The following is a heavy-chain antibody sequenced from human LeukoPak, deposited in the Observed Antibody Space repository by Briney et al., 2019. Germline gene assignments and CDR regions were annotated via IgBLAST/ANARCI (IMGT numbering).Heavy chain of an antibody. CDR3: ARVSRVWFGELKGWFDP. D-gene: IGHD3-10*01. V-gene: IGHV1-8*01. Sequence: ASVKVSCKASGYTFTSYDINWVQQATGQGLEWMGWMNPNSGNTGYAQKFQGRVTMTRNTSISTAYMELSSLRSEDTAVYYCARVSRVWFGELKGWFDPWGQGTLVTVSS. CDR2: MNPNSGNT. J-gene: IGHJ5*02. CDR1: GYTFTSYD.